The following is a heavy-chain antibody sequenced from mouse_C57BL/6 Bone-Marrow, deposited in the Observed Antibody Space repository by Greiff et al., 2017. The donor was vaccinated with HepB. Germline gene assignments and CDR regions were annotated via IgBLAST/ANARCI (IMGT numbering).Heavy chain of an antibody. Sequence: EVKLMESGGGLVKPGGSLKLSCAASGFTFSSYAMSWVRQTPEKRLEWVATISDGGSYTYYPDNVKGRFTISRDNAKNNLYLQMSHLKSEDTAMYYCARDGYYGSSWFAYWGQGTLVTVPA. CDR3: ARDGYYGSSWFAY. CDR1: GFTFSSYA. CDR2: ISDGGSYT. V-gene: IGHV5-4*01. J-gene: IGHJ3*01. D-gene: IGHD1-1*01.